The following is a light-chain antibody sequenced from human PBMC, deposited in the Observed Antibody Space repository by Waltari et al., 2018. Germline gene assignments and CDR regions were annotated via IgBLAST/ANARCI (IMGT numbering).Light chain of an antibody. V-gene: IGLV1-40*01. CDR1: SSNIGAGYD. CDR2: GNS. Sequence: QSVLTQPPSVSGAPGQRVTIPCTGRSSNIGAGYDVHWYQQLPGTAPKLLIYGNSNRPSGVTDRFSGSKSGTSASLAITGLQAEDEADYYCQSYDSSLSGSYVFGTGTKVTVL. CDR3: QSYDSSLSGSYV. J-gene: IGLJ1*01.